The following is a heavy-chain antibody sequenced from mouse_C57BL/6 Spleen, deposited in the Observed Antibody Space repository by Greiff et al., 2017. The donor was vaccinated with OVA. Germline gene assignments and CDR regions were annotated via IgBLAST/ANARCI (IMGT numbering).Heavy chain of an antibody. CDR2: ISSGSSTI. CDR1: GFTFSDYG. V-gene: IGHV5-17*01. J-gene: IGHJ2*01. CDR3: ARDYYAGDY. Sequence: EVKVVESGGGLVKPGGSLKLSCAASGFTFSDYGMHWVRQAPEQGLEWVAYISSGSSTIYSADTVKGRFTISRDKAKNTLFLQRTRLRSEDTAMYYCARDYYAGDYWGQGTTLTVSS. D-gene: IGHD1-1*01.